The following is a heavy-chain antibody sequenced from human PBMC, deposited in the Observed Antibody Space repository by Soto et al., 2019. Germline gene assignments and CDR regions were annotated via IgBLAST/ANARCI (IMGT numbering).Heavy chain of an antibody. J-gene: IGHJ4*02. CDR3: ARASNHRFDY. Sequence: PGGSLRLSCAASGFTFSDYYMSWIRQAPGKGLEWVSYISSSGSYTNYADPVKGRFTISRDNAKNSLYLQMNSLRAEDTAVYYCARASNHRFDYWGQGTLVTVSS. CDR1: GFTFSDYY. V-gene: IGHV3-11*06. CDR2: ISSSGSYT.